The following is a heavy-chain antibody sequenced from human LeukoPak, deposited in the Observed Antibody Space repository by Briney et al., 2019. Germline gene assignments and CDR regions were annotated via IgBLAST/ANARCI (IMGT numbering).Heavy chain of an antibody. CDR1: GFTFSSYS. D-gene: IGHD3-22*01. J-gene: IGHJ6*02. Sequence: GGSLRLSCAASGFTFSSYSMSWVRQAPGKGLEWVSSISSSSSYIYYADSVKGRFTISRDNAKNSLYLQMNSLRAEDTAVYYCARDGYYDSSGYYSSYYYGMDVWGQGTTVTVSS. CDR3: ARDGYYDSSGYYSSYYYGMDV. V-gene: IGHV3-21*01. CDR2: ISSSSSYI.